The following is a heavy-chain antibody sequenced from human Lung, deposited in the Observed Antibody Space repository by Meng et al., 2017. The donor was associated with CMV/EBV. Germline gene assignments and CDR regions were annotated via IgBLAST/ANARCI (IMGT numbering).Heavy chain of an antibody. CDR3: AREGYCSGGSCYYYYYGMAV. CDR1: GFTFDDYA. J-gene: IGHJ6*02. D-gene: IGHD2-15*01. V-gene: IGHV3-9*01. CDR2: ISWNSGSI. Sequence: SLKISCAASGFTFDDYAMHWVRQAPGKGLEWVSGISWNSGSIGYADSVKGRFTISRDNAKNSLYLQMNSLRAEDTALYYCAREGYCSGGSCYYYYYGMAVWGQGNXV.